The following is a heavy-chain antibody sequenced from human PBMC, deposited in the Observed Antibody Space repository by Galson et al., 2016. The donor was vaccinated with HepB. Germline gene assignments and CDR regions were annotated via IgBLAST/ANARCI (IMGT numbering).Heavy chain of an antibody. CDR1: GDSVSSNTAA. CDR2: TYYKSKWYN. CDR3: ARGVWDVGVVPAVYFYYYMDV. V-gene: IGHV6-1*01. Sequence: CAISGDSVSSNTAAWNWIRQSPSRGLEWLGRTYYKSKWYNNYAMSVKSRISINPDASKNQFFLQLDSVTPEDTAVYYCARGVWDVGVVPAVYFYYYMDVWGKGTTVTVS. J-gene: IGHJ6*03. D-gene: IGHD2-2*01.